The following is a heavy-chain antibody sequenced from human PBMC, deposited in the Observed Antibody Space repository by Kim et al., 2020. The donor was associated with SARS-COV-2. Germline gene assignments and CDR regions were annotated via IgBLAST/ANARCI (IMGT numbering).Heavy chain of an antibody. V-gene: IGHV1-69*13. Sequence: SVKVSCKASGGTFSSYAISWVRQAPGQGLEWMGGIIPIFGTANYAQKFQGRVTITADESTSTAYMELSSLRSEDTAVYYCAREVDTAMVLRYYYGMDVWGQGTTVTVSS. CDR2: IIPIFGTA. CDR3: AREVDTAMVLRYYYGMDV. J-gene: IGHJ6*02. CDR1: GGTFSSYA. D-gene: IGHD5-18*01.